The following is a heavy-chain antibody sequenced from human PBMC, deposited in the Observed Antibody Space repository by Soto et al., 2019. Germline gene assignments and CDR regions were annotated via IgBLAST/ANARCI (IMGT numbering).Heavy chain of an antibody. CDR1: GYTFTSYA. D-gene: IGHD4-17*01. CDR3: ARDDYGDYAYYYGMDV. V-gene: IGHV1-3*01. J-gene: IGHJ6*02. CDR2: INAGNGNT. Sequence: ASVKVSCKASGYTFTSYAMHLVRQAPGQRLEWMGWINAGNGNTKYSQKFQGRVTITRDTSASTAYMELSSLRSEDTAVYYCARDDYGDYAYYYGMDVWGQGTTVTVSS.